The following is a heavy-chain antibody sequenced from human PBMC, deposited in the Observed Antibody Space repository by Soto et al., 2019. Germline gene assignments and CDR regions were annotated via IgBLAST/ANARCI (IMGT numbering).Heavy chain of an antibody. V-gene: IGHV3-43*01. D-gene: IGHD2-2*01. Sequence: WWSLRLSCAASGFTFNDYTMHWARQAPGKGLEWVSLISWDGGSTYYADSVKGRFTISRDNSKNSLYLQMNSLRTEHTALYYCAKDLSCRSNSCYSGMYYYGMDVWGQGTPVTVPS. CDR1: GFTFNDYT. CDR3: AKDLSCRSNSCYSGMYYYGMDV. CDR2: ISWDGGST. J-gene: IGHJ6*02.